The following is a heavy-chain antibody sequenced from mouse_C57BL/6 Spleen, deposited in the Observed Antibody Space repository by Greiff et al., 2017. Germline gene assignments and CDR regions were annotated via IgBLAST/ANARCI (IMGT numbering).Heavy chain of an antibody. Sequence: VKLMESGPGLVQPSQSLSITCTVSGFSLTSYGVHWVRQSPGKGLEWLGGIWSGGSTDSTAAFISRLSISKDNSNGQVFFKMNSLQADDTAIYYCARHAYSNPYYAMDYWGQGTSVTVSS. CDR1: GFSLTSYG. CDR2: IWSGGST. CDR3: ARHAYSNPYYAMDY. D-gene: IGHD2-5*01. J-gene: IGHJ4*01. V-gene: IGHV2-2*01.